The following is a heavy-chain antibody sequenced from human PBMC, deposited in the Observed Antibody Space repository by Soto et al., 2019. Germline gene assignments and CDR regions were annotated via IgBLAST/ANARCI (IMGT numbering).Heavy chain of an antibody. J-gene: IGHJ6*03. CDR1: GYTFTSYG. Sequence: GASVKVSCKASGYTFTSYGISWVRQAPGQGLEWMGWISAYNGNTNYAQKLQGRVTMTTDTSTSTAYMELRSLRSDDTAVYYCARTMNRLLLRVGSAFPEYMDVWGKGTTVTVSS. CDR2: ISAYNGNT. D-gene: IGHD3-3*01. V-gene: IGHV1-18*01. CDR3: ARTMNRLLLRVGSAFPEYMDV.